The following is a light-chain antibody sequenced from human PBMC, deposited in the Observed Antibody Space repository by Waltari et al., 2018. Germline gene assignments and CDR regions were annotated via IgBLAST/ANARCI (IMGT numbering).Light chain of an antibody. V-gene: IGLV2-14*01. J-gene: IGLJ1*01. CDR1: SSDVGGYKY. Sequence: QSALTQPAAVSGSPGQSITISCTGTSSDVGGYKYVSWFQQKPGEVPKLILYEVNNRPSVGSNRVSGSKSGNTASLTISGLQAEDEADYFCSSYTRISTFVFGTGTEVSVL. CDR2: EVN. CDR3: SSYTRISTFV.